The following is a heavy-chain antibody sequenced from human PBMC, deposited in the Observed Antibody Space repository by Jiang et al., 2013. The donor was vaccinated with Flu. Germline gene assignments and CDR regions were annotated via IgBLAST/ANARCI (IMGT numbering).Heavy chain of an antibody. V-gene: IGHV4-39*01. Sequence: LLKPSETLSLTCTVSGASISSRSYFWGWIRQPPGKGLEWIGTMDESGSTSYNPSLKSRVSISIDTSKNQFSLKLRSVTAADTAVYYCARVWRDYYYYAMDVWGQG. D-gene: IGHD3-16*01. CDR1: GASISSRSYF. J-gene: IGHJ6*02. CDR3: ARVWRDYYYYAMDV. CDR2: MDESGST.